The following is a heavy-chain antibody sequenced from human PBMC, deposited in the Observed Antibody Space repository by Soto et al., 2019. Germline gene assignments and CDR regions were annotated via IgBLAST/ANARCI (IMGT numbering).Heavy chain of an antibody. CDR3: ARVEVTMIVVVPYYYYGMDV. CDR1: GGTFSSYA. CDR2: IIPIFGTA. D-gene: IGHD3-22*01. V-gene: IGHV1-69*13. Sequence: SVKVSCKASGGTFSSYAISWVRQAPGQGLEWMGGIIPIFGTANYAQKFQGRVTITADESTSTAYMELSSLRSEDTAVYYCARVEVTMIVVVPYYYYGMDVWGQGTTVTVSS. J-gene: IGHJ6*02.